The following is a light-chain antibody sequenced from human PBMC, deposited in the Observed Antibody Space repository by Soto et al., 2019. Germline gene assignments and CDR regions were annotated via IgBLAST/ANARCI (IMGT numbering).Light chain of an antibody. J-gene: IGKJ5*01. CDR3: QQYGTSPT. V-gene: IGKV3-20*01. CDR1: QSLITRY. Sequence: EIVLTQSPGTLSLFPGERATLSCRASQSLITRYLAWYQQKPGQAPRLLIYGASSRAAGIPDRFSGSGSATDFTITISRLEPEDFAVYSCQQYGTSPTFGQGTRLEIK. CDR2: GAS.